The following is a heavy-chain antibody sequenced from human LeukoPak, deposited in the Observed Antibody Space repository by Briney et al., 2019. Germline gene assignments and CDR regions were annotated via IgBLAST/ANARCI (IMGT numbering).Heavy chain of an antibody. CDR2: IKSKIDGETT. V-gene: IGHV3-15*01. CDR3: TTGFPLRYYFDY. J-gene: IGHJ4*02. CDR1: GLAFSNAW. Sequence: GGSLRLSCAVSGLAFSNAWMSWVRQAPGKGLEWVGRIKSKIDGETTDYAAPVKGRFTISRDDSKNTLYLQMSSLKTEDTAVYYCTTGFPLRYYFDYWGQGTLSPSPQ.